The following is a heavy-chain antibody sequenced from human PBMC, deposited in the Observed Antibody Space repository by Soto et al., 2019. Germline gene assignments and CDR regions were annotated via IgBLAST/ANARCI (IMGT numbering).Heavy chain of an antibody. D-gene: IGHD6-19*01. V-gene: IGHV1-18*01. CDR3: XXXPVAGTYFDY. J-gene: IGHJ4*02. Sequence: QVQLVQSGAEVKKPGASVKVSCKASGYTFTSYGISWVRQAPGQGLEWMGWINAYNGNTNYAQKLQGRVTMTTDTXXXXXXXXXXXXXXXXXXXXXXXXXPVAGTYFDYWGQGALVTVSS. CDR2: INAYNGNT. CDR1: GYTFTSYG.